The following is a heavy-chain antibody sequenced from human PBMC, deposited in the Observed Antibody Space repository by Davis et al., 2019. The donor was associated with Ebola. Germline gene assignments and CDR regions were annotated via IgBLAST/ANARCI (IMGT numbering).Heavy chain of an antibody. CDR3: AKAPFSSPGLTWFDP. D-gene: IGHD6-6*01. Sequence: HTGGSLRLSCVASGLTFTNNWIFWVRQAPGKGLVWVSSINPDGRTTTYADFVKGRFTISRDNSKNTLYLQMNSLRAEDTAVYYCAKAPFSSPGLTWFDPWGQGTLVTVSS. V-gene: IGHV3-74*03. CDR1: GLTFTNNW. CDR2: INPDGRTT. J-gene: IGHJ5*02.